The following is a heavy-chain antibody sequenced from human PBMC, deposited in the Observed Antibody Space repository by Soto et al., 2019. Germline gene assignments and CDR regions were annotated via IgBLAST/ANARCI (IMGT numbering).Heavy chain of an antibody. V-gene: IGHV3-23*01. Sequence: GGSLRLSCAASGFTFSSYAMSWVRQAPGKGLEWVSAISGSGGSTYYADSVRGRFTISRDNSKNTLYLQMNSLRAEDTAVYYCAKDLVPYYDFWSGYTNWFDPWGQGTLVTVSS. CDR1: GFTFSSYA. CDR2: ISGSGGST. D-gene: IGHD3-3*01. J-gene: IGHJ5*02. CDR3: AKDLVPYYDFWSGYTNWFDP.